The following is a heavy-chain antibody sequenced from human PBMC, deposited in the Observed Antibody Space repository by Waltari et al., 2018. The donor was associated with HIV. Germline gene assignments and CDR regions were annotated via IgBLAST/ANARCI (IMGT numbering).Heavy chain of an antibody. J-gene: IGHJ4*02. D-gene: IGHD3-3*01. CDR2: INNSGST. Sequence: QVQLQQWGAGLLKPSETLSVTCAVNGGSFSGYYWSWIRQPPVKGLEWLREINNSGSTNYNPSLKTRVTVSVDTSNNQFSLKLRSVTAADTALYDCARGQDYDFCSCYYYDYWGQGTLVTVSA. V-gene: IGHV4-34*01. CDR3: ARGQDYDFCSCYYYDY. CDR1: GGSFSGYY.